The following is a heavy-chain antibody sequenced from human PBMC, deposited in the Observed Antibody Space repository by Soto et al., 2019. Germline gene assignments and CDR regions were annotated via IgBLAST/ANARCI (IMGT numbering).Heavy chain of an antibody. CDR1: GFTVSSNY. D-gene: IGHD3-16*01. Sequence: ELQLVESGGGLVQPGGSLGLSCSVSGFTVSSNYMSWVRQTPGKGLEWVSVIYSGGSTYYADSVKGRFTISRDNSKNTLYLQMNSLRAEDTAVYYCARDLWGGPYYSGQGPLVAVSS. CDR2: IYSGGST. V-gene: IGHV3-66*01. CDR3: ARDLWGGPYY. J-gene: IGHJ4*02.